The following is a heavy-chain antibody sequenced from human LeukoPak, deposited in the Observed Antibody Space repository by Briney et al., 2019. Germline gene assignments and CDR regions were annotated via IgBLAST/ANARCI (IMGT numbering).Heavy chain of an antibody. CDR3: AREGSSSQNYFDY. D-gene: IGHD6-6*01. J-gene: IGHJ4*02. CDR1: GFTFSSYA. CDR2: ISYDGSNK. V-gene: IGHV3-30-3*01. Sequence: GGSLRLSCAASGFTFSSYAMHWVRQAPGKGLEWVAVISYDGSNKYYADSVKGRFTISRDNSKNTLYLQMNSLRAEDTAVYYCAREGSSSQNYFDYWGQGTLVTVSS.